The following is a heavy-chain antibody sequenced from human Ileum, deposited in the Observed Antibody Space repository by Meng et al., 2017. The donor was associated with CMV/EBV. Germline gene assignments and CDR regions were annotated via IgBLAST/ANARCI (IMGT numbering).Heavy chain of an antibody. CDR1: GFTFSSYW. Sequence: GGSLRLSCAASGFTFSSYWMHWVRQAPGEGLVWVSRINSDGSSTNYADSVKGRFTISRDNSKNTLFLQMDSLRAEDTAVYYCAGKSGVPNGMDVWGQGTTVTVSS. V-gene: IGHV3-74*01. D-gene: IGHD2-2*01. J-gene: IGHJ6*02. CDR3: AGKSGVPNGMDV. CDR2: INSDGSST.